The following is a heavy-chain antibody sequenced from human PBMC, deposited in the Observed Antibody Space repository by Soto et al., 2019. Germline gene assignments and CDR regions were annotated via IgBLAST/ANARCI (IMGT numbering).Heavy chain of an antibody. CDR2: TNGDASST. Sequence: PGGSLRLSCVASGFTFSSYYMHWVRQAPGKGLVWVSRTNGDASSTTYADSVKGRFTISRDNAKNTLYLQMISLRVEDTAVYYCARGGAGSYYYYGMDVRGQGTTVTVSS. D-gene: IGHD2-21*01. J-gene: IGHJ6*02. CDR1: GFTFSSYY. V-gene: IGHV3-74*03. CDR3: ARGGAGSYYYYGMDV.